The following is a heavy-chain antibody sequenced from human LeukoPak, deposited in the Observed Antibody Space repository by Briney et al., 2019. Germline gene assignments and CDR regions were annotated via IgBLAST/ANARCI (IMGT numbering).Heavy chain of an antibody. J-gene: IGHJ4*02. CDR2: IYSGGST. Sequence: QSGGSLRLSCAASGFTVSSNYMSWVRQAPGKGLKWVSVIYSGGSTYYADSVKGRFTISRDNSKNTLYLQMNSLRAEDTAVYYCAREGSGSYPFDYWGQGTLVTVSS. CDR1: GFTVSSNY. V-gene: IGHV3-53*01. D-gene: IGHD3-10*01. CDR3: AREGSGSYPFDY.